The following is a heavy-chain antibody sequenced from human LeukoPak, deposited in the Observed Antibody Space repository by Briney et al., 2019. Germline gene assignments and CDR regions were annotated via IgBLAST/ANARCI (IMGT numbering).Heavy chain of an antibody. D-gene: IGHD6-13*01. CDR2: ISGSGGST. V-gene: IGHV3-23*01. CDR1: GFTFSSYA. CDR3: AKFRYDSSHYYMDV. Sequence: GGSLRLSCAASGFTFSSYAMSWVRQAPGKGLVWVSAISGSGGSTYYADSVRGRFTISRDNSKNTLYLQMNSPRAEDTAVYYCAKFRYDSSHYYMDVWGKGTTVTVSS. J-gene: IGHJ6*03.